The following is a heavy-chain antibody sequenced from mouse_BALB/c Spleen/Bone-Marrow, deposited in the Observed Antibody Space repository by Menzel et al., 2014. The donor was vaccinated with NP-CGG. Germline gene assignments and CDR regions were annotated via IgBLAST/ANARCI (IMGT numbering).Heavy chain of an antibody. CDR2: ISNLAYSI. D-gene: IGHD2-2*01. Sequence: EVMLVESGGGVVQPGGSRKLSRAASGFNFSDYGMAWVRLAPGKGPEWVAFISNLAYSIYYADTVTGRFTISRENAKNTLYLEMSSLRFEDTAMYYCTRDRGYDGGYYFDYWGQGTTLTVSS. V-gene: IGHV5-15*02. J-gene: IGHJ2*01. CDR1: GFNFSDYG. CDR3: TRDRGYDGGYYFDY.